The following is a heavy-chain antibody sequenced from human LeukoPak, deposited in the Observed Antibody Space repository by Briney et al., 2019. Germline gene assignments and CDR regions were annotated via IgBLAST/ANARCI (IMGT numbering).Heavy chain of an antibody. Sequence: GGSLRLSCAASGFPFDDYAMHWVRQAPGKGLEWVSGVSWNSGSIGYADSVKGRFTISRDNAKNSLYLQMNSLRAEDTALYYCAKDIRAVAARALDYRGQGTLVTVSS. J-gene: IGHJ4*02. V-gene: IGHV3-9*01. CDR3: AKDIRAVAARALDY. D-gene: IGHD6-19*01. CDR2: VSWNSGSI. CDR1: GFPFDDYA.